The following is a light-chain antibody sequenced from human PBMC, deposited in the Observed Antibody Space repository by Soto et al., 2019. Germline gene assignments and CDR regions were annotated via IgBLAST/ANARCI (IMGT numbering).Light chain of an antibody. Sequence: QAVVTQEPSLTVSPGGTVTLTCGSSTGAVTSGHYPYWFQQKPGQAPRTLIYDTSNKHSWTPARFSGSLLGGKAALTLSGARLEEEGEYYCLRSKIGPGVFGGGTKLTVL. CDR3: LRSKIGPGV. CDR1: TGAVTSGHY. J-gene: IGLJ3*02. CDR2: DTS. V-gene: IGLV7-46*01.